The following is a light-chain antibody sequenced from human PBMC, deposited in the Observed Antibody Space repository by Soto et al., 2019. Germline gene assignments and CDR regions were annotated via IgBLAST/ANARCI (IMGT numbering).Light chain of an antibody. CDR3: CSYAGSSSRL. V-gene: IGLV2-23*02. CDR2: EVT. J-gene: IGLJ2*01. CDR1: SSDIGSYDL. Sequence: QSALTQPASVSGSPGQSITISCTEASSDIGSYDLVSWYQQHPGKAPKLIIYEVTKRPSGVSNRFSGSKSGSTASLTISGLQAEDEADYCCCSYAGSSSRLFGGGTKVTVL.